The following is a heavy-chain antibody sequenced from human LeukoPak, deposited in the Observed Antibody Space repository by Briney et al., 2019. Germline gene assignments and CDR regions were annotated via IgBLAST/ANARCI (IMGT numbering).Heavy chain of an antibody. Sequence: GESLRLSCTGSGFTLSSYAMNWVRRAPGQGLEWVSSISSSSSDIYYTDSVKGRFTISRGNAKNSLYLQMNSLRAEDTAVYYCVTDYGGSSGAFDIWGQGTMVTVSS. CDR2: ISSSSSDI. CDR3: VTDYGGSSGAFDI. V-gene: IGHV3-21*01. J-gene: IGHJ3*02. CDR1: GFTLSSYA. D-gene: IGHD4-23*01.